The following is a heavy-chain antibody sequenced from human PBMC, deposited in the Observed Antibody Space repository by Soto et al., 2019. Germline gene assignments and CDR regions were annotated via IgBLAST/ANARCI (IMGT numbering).Heavy chain of an antibody. Sequence: QVQLVQSGAEVKKPGSSVKVSCKASGGTFSSYTISWVRQAPEQGLEWMGRIIPILGIANYAQKFQGRVTITADKSTSTAYMELSSLRSEDTAVYYCARDSPPYASGGYWGQGTLVTVSS. CDR2: IIPILGIA. V-gene: IGHV1-69*08. D-gene: IGHD3-10*01. CDR3: ARDSPPYASGGY. CDR1: GGTFSSYT. J-gene: IGHJ4*02.